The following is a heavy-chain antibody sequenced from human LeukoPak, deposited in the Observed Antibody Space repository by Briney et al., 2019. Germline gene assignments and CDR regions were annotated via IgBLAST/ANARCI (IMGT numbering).Heavy chain of an antibody. CDR3: ARRDSSGYSFDS. D-gene: IGHD3-22*01. J-gene: IGHJ5*01. Sequence: GESLKISCKGSGYSFSIYWIAWVRQMPGKGQEWMGNIYPGDSDIRYSPSFQGQVTFSADKSISTAYLQWSSLKASDTAMYYCARRDSSGYSFDSWGQGTLVTVSS. V-gene: IGHV5-51*01. CDR1: GYSFSIYW. CDR2: IYPGDSDI.